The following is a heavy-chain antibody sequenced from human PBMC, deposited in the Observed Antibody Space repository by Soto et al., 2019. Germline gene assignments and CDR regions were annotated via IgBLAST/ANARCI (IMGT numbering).Heavy chain of an antibody. D-gene: IGHD1-26*01. CDR2: IYSGGST. CDR3: ARVVLGGSYYEPVAYYGMDV. Sequence: PGGSLRLSCAASGFTVSSNYMSWVRQAPGKGLEWVSVIYSGGSTYYADSVKGRFTISRDNSKNTLYLQMGSLRAEDMAVYYCARVVLGGSYYEPVAYYGMDVWGQGTTVTVSS. V-gene: IGHV3-66*01. CDR1: GFTVSSNY. J-gene: IGHJ6*02.